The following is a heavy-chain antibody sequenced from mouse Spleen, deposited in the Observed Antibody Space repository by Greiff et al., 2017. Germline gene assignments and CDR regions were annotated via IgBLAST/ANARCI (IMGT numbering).Heavy chain of an antibody. CDR2: INPSNGGT. J-gene: IGHJ4*01. CDR3: ARWLLDYAMDY. CDR1: GYSFTTYW. Sequence: QVHVKQSGTELVKPGASVKLSCKASGYSFTTYWMHWVKQRPGQGLEWIGNINPSNGGTNYNEKFKSKATLTVDKSSSTAYMQLSSLTSEDSAVYYCARWLLDYAMDYWGQGTSVTVSS. D-gene: IGHD2-3*01. V-gene: IGHV1-53*01.